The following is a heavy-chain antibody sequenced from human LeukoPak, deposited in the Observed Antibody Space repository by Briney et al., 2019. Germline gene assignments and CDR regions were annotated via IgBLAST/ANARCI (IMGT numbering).Heavy chain of an antibody. V-gene: IGHV3-66*01. CDR1: GFTVSSNY. D-gene: IGHD3-22*01. J-gene: IGHJ4*02. Sequence: GGSLRLSCPAPGFTVSSNYMSWVRQAPGKGLEWVPVIYSGGSTYYADSVKGRFTISRDNSKNTLYLQMNSLRAEDTAVYYCARGIDYYDSSGYLRWGQGTLVTVSS. CDR2: IYSGGST. CDR3: ARGIDYYDSSGYLR.